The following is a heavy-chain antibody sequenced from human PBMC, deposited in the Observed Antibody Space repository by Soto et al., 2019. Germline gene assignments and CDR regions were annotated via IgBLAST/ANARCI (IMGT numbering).Heavy chain of an antibody. CDR2: IWYDGSNK. J-gene: IGHJ4*02. CDR1: GFTFSSYV. Sequence: GGSLRLSCAASGFTFSSYVMHWVRQSPGKGLEWVAVIWYDGSNKYYADSVKGRFTISRDNSKNTLYLQMNGLRAEDTAVYYCARDPWSIARYYFDYWGQGTLVTVSS. D-gene: IGHD6-6*01. V-gene: IGHV3-33*01. CDR3: ARDPWSIARYYFDY.